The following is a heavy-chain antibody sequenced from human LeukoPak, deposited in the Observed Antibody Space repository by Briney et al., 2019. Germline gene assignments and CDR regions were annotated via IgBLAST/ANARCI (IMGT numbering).Heavy chain of an antibody. CDR2: ISTSGNTI. V-gene: IGHV3-48*03. CDR1: GLTYSSYE. D-gene: IGHD3-10*01. Sequence: GGSLRLSCAASGLTYSSYEMNCVRQAPGKGLEWVSYISTSGNTIYFADSVKGRCTISRDNAKNSLYLQMISLRTEDTAVYYCVRVRHSGSFYGMDVWGQGTTVTVSS. CDR3: VRVRHSGSFYGMDV. J-gene: IGHJ6*02.